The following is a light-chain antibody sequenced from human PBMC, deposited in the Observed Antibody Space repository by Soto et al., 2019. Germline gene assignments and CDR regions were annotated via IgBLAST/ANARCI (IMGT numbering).Light chain of an antibody. V-gene: IGKV1-27*01. Sequence: DIQMTQSPTSLSASVGDRVTITCRASQGIRNFVAWYQQKPGKAPKLLIYAASTLQSGVPSRFSGSGSGTDFTLTINSVQPEDFATSSCQYYSSVPVFRSETKVEIK. CDR2: AAS. J-gene: IGKJ3*01. CDR3: QYYSSVPV. CDR1: QGIRNF.